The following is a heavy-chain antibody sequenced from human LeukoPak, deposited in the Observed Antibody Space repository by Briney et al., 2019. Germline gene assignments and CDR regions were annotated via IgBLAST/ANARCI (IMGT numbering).Heavy chain of an antibody. CDR1: GDSICRYY. Sequence: SETLSLTCSVSGDSICRYYWSCMPQPAERGGEGIGRIYSSGVSNYNPSLKSRVTMSVDTSKNQYSLKLSSVTAADTAVYYCAREMVVAAAGPFIDYWGQGTLVAVSS. J-gene: IGHJ4*02. D-gene: IGHD6-13*01. CDR3: AREMVVAAAGPFIDY. V-gene: IGHV4-4*07. CDR2: IYSSGVS.